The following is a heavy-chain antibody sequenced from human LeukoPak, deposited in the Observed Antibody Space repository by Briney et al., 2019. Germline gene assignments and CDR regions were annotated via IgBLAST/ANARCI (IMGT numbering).Heavy chain of an antibody. Sequence: GGSLRLSCAASGFTVSRKYMSWVRQAPGKGLEWVSSISSSSSYIYYADSVKGRFTISRDNAKNSPYLQMNSLRAEDTAVYYCALSPYGDYVFFDYWGQGTLVTVSS. J-gene: IGHJ4*02. V-gene: IGHV3-21*01. D-gene: IGHD4-17*01. CDR1: GFTVSRKY. CDR2: ISSSSSYI. CDR3: ALSPYGDYVFFDY.